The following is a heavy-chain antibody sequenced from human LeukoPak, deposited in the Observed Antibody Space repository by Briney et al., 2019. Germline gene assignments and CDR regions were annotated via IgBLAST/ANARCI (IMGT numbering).Heavy chain of an antibody. J-gene: IGHJ4*02. Sequence: ASVKVSCKASGGTFSSYAISWVRQAPGQGLEWMGGIIPIFGTANYAQKFQGRVTITADESTSTAYMELSSLRSEDTAVYYCARYGRSAAGNRLSDWGQGTLVTVSS. CDR1: GGTFSSYA. CDR2: IIPIFGTA. CDR3: ARYGRSAAGNRLSD. D-gene: IGHD6-13*01. V-gene: IGHV1-69*13.